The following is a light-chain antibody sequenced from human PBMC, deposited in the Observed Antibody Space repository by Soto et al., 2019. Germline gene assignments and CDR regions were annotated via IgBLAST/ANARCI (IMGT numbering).Light chain of an antibody. CDR3: QRYYGIPLT. Sequence: VVPQSPDSLAVSLGERATINCTSSQCVFYGSNNKNYLAWYQQKTGQPPKLLINLASTRQSGVPDRFSGSGSGKDFNLTLSCLQAEDVSVYYCQRYYGIPLTFGGGTRVELK. J-gene: IGKJ4*01. CDR1: QCVFYGSNNKNY. V-gene: IGKV4-1*01. CDR2: LAS.